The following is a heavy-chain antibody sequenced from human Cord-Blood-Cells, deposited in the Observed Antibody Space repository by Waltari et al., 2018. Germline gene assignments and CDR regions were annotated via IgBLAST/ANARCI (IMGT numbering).Heavy chain of an antibody. V-gene: IGHV4-34*01. CDR3: ARVLDYYDSSGYYYFAFDI. CDR2: INHSGST. CDR1: GGSFSGYY. D-gene: IGHD3-22*01. J-gene: IGHJ3*02. Sequence: QVQLQQWGAGLLKPSETLSLTCAVYGGSFSGYYWSWIRQPPGKGLEWIGEINHSGSTNPNPSLKSRVTISVDPSKNQFSLKLSSVTAADTAVYYCARVLDYYDSSGYYYFAFDIWGQGTMVTVSS.